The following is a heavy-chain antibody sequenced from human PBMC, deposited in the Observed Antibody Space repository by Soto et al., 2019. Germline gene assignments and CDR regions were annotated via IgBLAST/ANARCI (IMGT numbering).Heavy chain of an antibody. Sequence: TLSLTCTVSGGSISSGGYYWSWIRQHPGKGLEWIGYIYYSGSTYYNPSLKSRVTISVDTSKNQFSLKLSSVTAADTAVYYCARDRSYDSSGYYFDAFDFWGQGTMVTVSS. CDR1: GGSISSGGYY. CDR2: IYYSGST. CDR3: ARDRSYDSSGYYFDAFDF. D-gene: IGHD3-22*01. J-gene: IGHJ3*01. V-gene: IGHV4-31*03.